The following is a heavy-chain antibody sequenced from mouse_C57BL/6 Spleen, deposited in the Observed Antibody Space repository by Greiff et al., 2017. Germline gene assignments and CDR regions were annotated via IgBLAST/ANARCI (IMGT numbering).Heavy chain of an antibody. CDR2: IYPRSGNT. V-gene: IGHV1-81*01. CDR3: AGGDTTVVGGLDYAMDY. Sequence: VQLQQSGAELARPGASVKLSCKASGYTFTSYGISWVKQRTGQGLEWIGEIYPRSGNTYYNEKFKGKATLTADKSSSTAYMEIRSLTAEDSAVYFCAGGDTTVVGGLDYAMDYWGQGTSVTVSS. J-gene: IGHJ4*01. CDR1: GYTFTSYG. D-gene: IGHD1-1*01.